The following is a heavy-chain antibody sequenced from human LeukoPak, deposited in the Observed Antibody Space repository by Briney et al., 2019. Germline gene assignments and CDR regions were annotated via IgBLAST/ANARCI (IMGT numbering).Heavy chain of an antibody. D-gene: IGHD6-13*01. CDR2: IRQDGSEK. V-gene: IGHV3-7*01. CDR1: GFTFTDYW. Sequence: GGSLRLSCEVSGFTFTDYWMNWVRQAPGKGPEWVASIRQDGSEKTYVDSVKGRFTISRDNTKNSLSLQLNGMRAEDTAVYYCARDGTAAGLYFDLWGQGTLVTVSS. J-gene: IGHJ4*01. CDR3: ARDGTAAGLYFDL.